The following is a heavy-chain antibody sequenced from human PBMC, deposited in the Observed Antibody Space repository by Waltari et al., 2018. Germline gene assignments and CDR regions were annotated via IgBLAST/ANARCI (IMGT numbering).Heavy chain of an antibody. J-gene: IGHJ6*02. CDR3: ARGPARVRGVIRVAYYYGMDV. Sequence: QVQLQQWGAGLLKPSETLSLTCAVYGGSFSGYYWSWIRQPPGKGLEWIGEINQSGSTNYNPSLKSRVTISVDTAKNQFSLKLSSVTAADTAVYYCARGPARVRGVIRVAYYYGMDVWGQGTTVTVSS. CDR2: INQSGST. V-gene: IGHV4-34*01. CDR1: GGSFSGYY. D-gene: IGHD3-10*01.